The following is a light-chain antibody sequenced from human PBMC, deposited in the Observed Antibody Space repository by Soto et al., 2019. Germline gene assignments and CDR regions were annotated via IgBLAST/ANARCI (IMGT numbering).Light chain of an antibody. Sequence: DIRLTQSPSSLSASVGDRVTITCRASQNIKSYLNWYQLKPGKAPNLLIYAESSLQSGVPSRFSGSGSGTHVTLTISSLQPEDFATYYCQQSYSTPRTFGQGTKVEIK. V-gene: IGKV1-39*01. CDR2: AES. CDR1: QNIKSY. CDR3: QQSYSTPRT. J-gene: IGKJ1*01.